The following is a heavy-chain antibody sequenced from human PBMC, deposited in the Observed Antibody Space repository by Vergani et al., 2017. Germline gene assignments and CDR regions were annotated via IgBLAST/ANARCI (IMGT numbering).Heavy chain of an antibody. J-gene: IGHJ4*02. CDR2: INPNSGGT. CDR1: GYTFTGYY. V-gene: IGHV1-2*04. Sequence: QVQLVQSGAEVKKPGASVKVSCKASGYTFTGYYMHWVRQAPGQGLEGMGWINPNSGGTNYAQKFQGWVTMTRDTSISTAYMELSRLRSDDTAVYYCARVGLKYSSSSGLDYWGQGTLVTVSS. D-gene: IGHD6-6*01. CDR3: ARVGLKYSSSSGLDY.